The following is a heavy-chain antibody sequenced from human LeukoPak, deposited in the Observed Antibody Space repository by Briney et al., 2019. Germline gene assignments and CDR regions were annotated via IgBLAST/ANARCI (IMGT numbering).Heavy chain of an antibody. D-gene: IGHD6-13*01. CDR2: ISSSSSTI. Sequence: PGGSLRLSCAASGFTFSSYSMNWVRQAPGKGLEWVSYISSSSSTIYYADSVKGRFTISRDNAKNSLYLQMNSLRAEDTAVYYCARDQGRWYSSSPIGAFDYWGQGTLVTVSS. CDR1: GFTFSSYS. CDR3: ARDQGRWYSSSPIGAFDY. J-gene: IGHJ4*02. V-gene: IGHV3-48*01.